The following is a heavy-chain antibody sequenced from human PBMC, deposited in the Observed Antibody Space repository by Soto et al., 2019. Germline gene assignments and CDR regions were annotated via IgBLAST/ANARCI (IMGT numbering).Heavy chain of an antibody. CDR2: LYDLEGS. CDR1: GFTISGKKY. D-gene: IGHD1-1*01. CDR3: ATWHEREHAYDV. J-gene: IGHJ3*01. Sequence: DVQLVESGGGLIQPGESLRLSCAAFGFTISGKKYVAWVRRAPGKGLEWVSALYDLEGSFYAASVKGRFTTSSDSSKTTVYLQMNDLRPDDTAVYYCATWHEREHAYDVWGQGTTVSVSS. V-gene: IGHV3-53*01.